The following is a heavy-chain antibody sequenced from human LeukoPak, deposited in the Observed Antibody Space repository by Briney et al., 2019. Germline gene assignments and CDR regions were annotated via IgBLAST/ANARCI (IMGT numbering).Heavy chain of an antibody. D-gene: IGHD2-15*01. CDR2: VYYSGST. CDR3: ARIHRYCSGGACYVLDN. J-gene: IGHJ4*02. Sequence: PSETLSLTCVVSGVSVSGYYWGWIRQPPGRGLEWIGYVYYSGSTNYNPSFKSRITISVDTSRNQFSLQLSSVTAADTAVYYCARIHRYCSGGACYVLDNWGQGTLVAVSS. V-gene: IGHV4-59*02. CDR1: GVSVSGYY.